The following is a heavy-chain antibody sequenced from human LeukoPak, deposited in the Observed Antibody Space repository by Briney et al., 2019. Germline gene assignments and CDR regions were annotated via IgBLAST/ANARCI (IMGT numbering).Heavy chain of an antibody. CDR2: ISSNGGST. CDR1: GFTFSTYA. J-gene: IGHJ4*02. D-gene: IGHD1-26*01. CDR3: ARQNSGIYRRAYDY. V-gene: IGHV3-64*01. Sequence: GGPLRLSCAASGFTFSTYAMHWVRQAPGKGLEYVSGISSNGGSTYYANSVKGRFTISRDNSKNTLYLQMGSLRAEDMAVYYCARQNSGIYRRAYDYWGQGTLVTVSS.